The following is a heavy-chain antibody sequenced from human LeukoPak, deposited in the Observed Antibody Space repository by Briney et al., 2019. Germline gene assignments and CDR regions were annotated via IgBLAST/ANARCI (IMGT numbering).Heavy chain of an antibody. CDR1: GGTFSSYA. V-gene: IGHV1-69*04. J-gene: IGHJ4*02. CDR2: IIPIFGIA. CDR3: ARAQYCSGGSCYYDY. D-gene: IGHD2-15*01. Sequence: SVKASCKASGGTFSSYAIRWVRQAPGQGLEWMGRIIPIFGIANYAQKFQGRVSITAEKSTSRAYMELSSLRSEDTAVYYCARAQYCSGGSCYYDYWGQGTLVTVSS.